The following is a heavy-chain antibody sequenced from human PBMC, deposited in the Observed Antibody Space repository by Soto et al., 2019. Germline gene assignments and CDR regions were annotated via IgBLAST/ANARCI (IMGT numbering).Heavy chain of an antibody. V-gene: IGHV1-8*02. D-gene: IGHD3-16*01. CDR1: GYTLTSYY. CDR3: ARLHYDYIWGSLTNRDAFDI. CDR2: MNPNSGST. J-gene: IGHJ3*02. Sequence: ASVKVSCKASGYTLTSYYMHWVRQAPGQGLDWMGWMNPNSGSTGYAQKFQGRVTMTRNTSISTAYMELSSLRSEDTAVYYCARLHYDYIWGSLTNRDAFDIWGQGTMVTVSS.